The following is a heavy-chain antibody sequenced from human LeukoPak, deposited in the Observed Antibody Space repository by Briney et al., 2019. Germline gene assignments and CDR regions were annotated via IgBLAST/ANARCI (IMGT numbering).Heavy chain of an antibody. V-gene: IGHV3-23*01. D-gene: IGHD1-26*01. Sequence: GGSLRLSCAASGFTFSSYAMSWVRQAPGKGLNWVSAISGGGDTTYYADSVKGRFTISRDNAKNSLYLQMNSLRAEDTAVYYCARAEVGATDYYYYGMDVWGQGTTVTVSS. CDR2: ISGGGDTT. CDR3: ARAEVGATDYYYYGMDV. J-gene: IGHJ6*02. CDR1: GFTFSSYA.